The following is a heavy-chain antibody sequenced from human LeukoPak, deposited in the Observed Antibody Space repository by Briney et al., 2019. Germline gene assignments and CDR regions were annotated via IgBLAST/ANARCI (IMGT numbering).Heavy chain of an antibody. CDR1: GFTFSSYW. CDR2: IKQDGSEK. Sequence: WGSLRLSCAASGFTFSSYWMSWVRQAPGKGLEWVANIKQDGSEKYYVDSVKGRFTISRDNAKNSLYLQMNSLRAEDTAVYYCARDRVVVTLDYWGQGTLVTVSS. D-gene: IGHD3-22*01. CDR3: ARDRVVVTLDY. J-gene: IGHJ4*02. V-gene: IGHV3-7*01.